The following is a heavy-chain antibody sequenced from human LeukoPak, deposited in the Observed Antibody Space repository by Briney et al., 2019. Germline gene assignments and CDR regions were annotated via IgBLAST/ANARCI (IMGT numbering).Heavy chain of an antibody. J-gene: IGHJ4*02. CDR2: IYYSGST. Sequence: SETLSLTCTVSGGSISSYYWSWIRKPPGKGLEWIGYIYYSGSTNYNPSLKSRVTISVDTSKNQFSLKLSSVTAADTAVYYCASITMVRGVIAYWGQGTLVTVSS. CDR1: GGSISSYY. D-gene: IGHD3-10*01. V-gene: IGHV4-59*08. CDR3: ASITMVRGVIAY.